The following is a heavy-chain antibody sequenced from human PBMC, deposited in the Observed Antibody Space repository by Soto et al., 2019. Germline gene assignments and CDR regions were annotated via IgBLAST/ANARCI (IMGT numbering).Heavy chain of an antibody. CDR2: IIPIFGTA. D-gene: IGHD5-18*01. CDR3: ARDGFGYSYGSRDYYYYGMDV. V-gene: IGHV1-69*13. J-gene: IGHJ6*02. Sequence: GASVKVSCKASGGTFSSYAISWVRQAPGQGLGWMGGIIPIFGTANYAQKFQGRVTITADESTSTAYMELSSLRSEDTAVYYCARDGFGYSYGSRDYYYYGMDVWGQGTTVTVSS. CDR1: GGTFSSYA.